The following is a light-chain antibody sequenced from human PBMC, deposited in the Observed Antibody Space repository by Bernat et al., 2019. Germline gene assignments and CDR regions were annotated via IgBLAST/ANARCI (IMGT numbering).Light chain of an antibody. V-gene: IGLV2-14*03. CDR2: DVR. CDR3: SSYTSSSTLV. Sequence: QSALTQPATVSGSPGQSITISCTGTSSDVGGYNYVSWYQQHPGRAPKLMIYDVRERPSGISNRFSGSKSGNTASLTISGLLDEDEADYYCSSYTSSSTLVFGGGTRLTVL. CDR1: SSDVGGYNY. J-gene: IGLJ3*02.